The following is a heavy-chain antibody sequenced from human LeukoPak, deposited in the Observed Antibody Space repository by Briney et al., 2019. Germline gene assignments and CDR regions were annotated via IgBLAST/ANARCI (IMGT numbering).Heavy chain of an antibody. V-gene: IGHV1-2*02. D-gene: IGHD3-10*01. Sequence: ASVKVSCKASGYTFTGYYMHWVRQAPGQGLEWMGWINPNRGGTNYAQKFQGRVTMTRDTSISTAYMELSRLRSDDTAVYYCARVPHYGFFDYWGQGTLVTVSS. CDR1: GYTFTGYY. J-gene: IGHJ4*02. CDR3: ARVPHYGFFDY. CDR2: INPNRGGT.